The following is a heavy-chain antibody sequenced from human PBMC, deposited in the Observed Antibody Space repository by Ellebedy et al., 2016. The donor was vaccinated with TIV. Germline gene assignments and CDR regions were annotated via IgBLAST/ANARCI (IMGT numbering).Heavy chain of an antibody. J-gene: IGHJ3*02. CDR2: IRQDGSEK. D-gene: IGHD4-17*01. Sequence: GGSLRLSCAASRISFSSYWMTWVRQAPGKGLEWVANIRQDGSEKYYVDSVKGRFTISRDNTNNSLFLQMNSLRAEDTAVYYCATDGSYGDHLFPQHAFTTWGQGTMVSVSS. V-gene: IGHV3-7*01. CDR3: ATDGSYGDHLFPQHAFTT. CDR1: RISFSSYW.